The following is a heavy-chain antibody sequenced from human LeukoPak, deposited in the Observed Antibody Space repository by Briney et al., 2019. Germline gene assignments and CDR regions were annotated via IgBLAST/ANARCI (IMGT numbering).Heavy chain of an antibody. D-gene: IGHD3-22*01. J-gene: IGHJ3*02. CDR3: ARSEVVVIDDAFDI. V-gene: IGHV4-59*01. CDR2: IYYSGST. CDR1: GGSISSYY. Sequence: SETLSLTCTVSGGSISSYYWSWIRQPPGKGLEWIGYIYYSGSTNYNPSLKSRVTISVDTPKNQFSLKLSSVTAADTAVYYCARSEVVVIDDAFDIWGQGTMVTVSS.